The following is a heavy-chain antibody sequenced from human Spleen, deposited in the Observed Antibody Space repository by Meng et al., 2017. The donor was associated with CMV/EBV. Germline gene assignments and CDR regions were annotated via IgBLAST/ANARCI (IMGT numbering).Heavy chain of an antibody. V-gene: IGHV3-30-3*01. J-gene: IGHJ4*02. CDR2: ISYAGSNT. D-gene: IGHD3-22*01. Sequence: SCFSFSSHATHSVPPAPGKWLEWVSVISYAGSNTYYADSVKGRFTISRDNSKTALYLQMSSLSAEDAAVYYCARGTDEWLLHSIFDYWGQGTLVTVSS. CDR3: ARGTDEWLLHSIFDY. CDR1: CFSFSSHA.